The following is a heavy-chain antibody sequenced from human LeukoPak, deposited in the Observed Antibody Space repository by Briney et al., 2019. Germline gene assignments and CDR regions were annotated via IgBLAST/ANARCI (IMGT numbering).Heavy chain of an antibody. CDR3: AKDPEYCSSTSCYAEYFQH. CDR1: GFTFGSYG. CDR2: ISYDGSNK. V-gene: IGHV3-30*18. J-gene: IGHJ1*01. D-gene: IGHD2-2*01. Sequence: PGGSLRLSCAASGFTFGSYGMHWVRQAPGKGLEWVAVISYDGSNKYYADSVKGRFTISRDNSKNTLYLQMNSLRAEDTAVYYCAKDPEYCSSTSCYAEYFQHWGQGTLVTVSS.